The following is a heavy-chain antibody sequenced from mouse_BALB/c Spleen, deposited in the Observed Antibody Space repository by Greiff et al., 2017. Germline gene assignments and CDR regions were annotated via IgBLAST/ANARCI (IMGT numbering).Heavy chain of an antibody. CDR3: ARPAGGYYAWFAY. CDR1: GFTFSSFG. D-gene: IGHD2-3*01. CDR2: ISSGSSTI. J-gene: IGHJ3*01. Sequence: EVKLVESGGGLVQPGGSRKLSCAASGFTFSSFGMHWVRQAPEKGLEWVAYISSGSSTIYYADTVKGRFTISRDNPKNTLFLQMTSLRSEDTAMYYCARPAGGYYAWFAYWGQGTLVTVSA. V-gene: IGHV5-17*02.